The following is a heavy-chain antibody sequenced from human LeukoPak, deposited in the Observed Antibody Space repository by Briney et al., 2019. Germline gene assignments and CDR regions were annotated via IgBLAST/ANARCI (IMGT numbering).Heavy chain of an antibody. CDR2: IKSKTDGGTT. J-gene: IGHJ4*02. CDR1: GFTFSYYG. CDR3: TTGLLGR. D-gene: IGHD2-15*01. V-gene: IGHV3-15*01. Sequence: PGGSLRLSCAASGFTFSYYGMSWVRQAPGKGLEWVGRIKSKTDGGTTDYAAPVKGRFTISRDDPKSTLYLQMNSLKTEDTAVYYCTTGLLGRWGQGTLIAVSS.